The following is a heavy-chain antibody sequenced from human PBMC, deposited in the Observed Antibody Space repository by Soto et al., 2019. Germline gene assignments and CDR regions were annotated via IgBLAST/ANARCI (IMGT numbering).Heavy chain of an antibody. CDR3: ARGGYNWNYATGYFDY. J-gene: IGHJ4*02. CDR2: IYHSGST. CDR1: GGSISSSNW. D-gene: IGHD1-7*01. Sequence: SETLSLTCAVSGGSISSSNWWSWVRQPPGKGLEWIGEIYHSGSTNYNPSLKSRVTISVDKSKNQFSLKLSSVTAADTAVYYCARGGYNWNYATGYFDYWGQGTLVTVSS. V-gene: IGHV4-4*02.